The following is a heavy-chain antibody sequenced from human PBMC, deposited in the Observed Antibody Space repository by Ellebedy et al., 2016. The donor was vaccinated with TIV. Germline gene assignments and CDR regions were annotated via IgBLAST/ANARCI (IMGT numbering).Heavy chain of an antibody. Sequence: SVKVSXKASGGTFSSYAISWVRQAPGQGLEWMGGIIPIFGTANYAQKFQGRVTITADKSTSTAYMELSSLRSEDTAVYYCARDLGNSGSYEVRYWGQGTLVTVSS. CDR2: IIPIFGTA. V-gene: IGHV1-69*06. D-gene: IGHD1-26*01. J-gene: IGHJ4*02. CDR1: GGTFSSYA. CDR3: ARDLGNSGSYEVRY.